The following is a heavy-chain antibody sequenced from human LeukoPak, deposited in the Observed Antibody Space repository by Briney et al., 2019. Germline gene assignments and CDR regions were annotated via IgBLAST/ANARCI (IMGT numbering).Heavy chain of an antibody. CDR2: MNPNSGNT. V-gene: IGHV1-8*01. CDR3: ARGLWFGEANWFDP. Sequence: ASVKVSCKASGYTFTSYDINWVRQATGQGLEWMGWMNPNSGNTGYAQKFQGRVTMTRNTSISTAYMELSSLRSEDTAVYCCARGLWFGEANWFDPWGQGTLVTVSS. J-gene: IGHJ5*02. CDR1: GYTFTSYD. D-gene: IGHD3-10*01.